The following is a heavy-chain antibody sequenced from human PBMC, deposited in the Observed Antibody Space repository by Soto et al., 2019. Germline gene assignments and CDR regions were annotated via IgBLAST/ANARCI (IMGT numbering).Heavy chain of an antibody. V-gene: IGHV1-69*06. CDR2: VIPIFGTA. CDR3: ARDRVEYCSGGSCYYYGMDV. D-gene: IGHD2-15*01. Sequence: SVKVSCKASGGTFSSYAISWVRQAPGQGLEWMGGVIPIFGTANYAQKFQGRVTITADKSTSTAYMELSSLRSEDTAVYYCARDRVEYCSGGSCYYYGMDVWGQGTTVTVSS. J-gene: IGHJ6*02. CDR1: GGTFSSYA.